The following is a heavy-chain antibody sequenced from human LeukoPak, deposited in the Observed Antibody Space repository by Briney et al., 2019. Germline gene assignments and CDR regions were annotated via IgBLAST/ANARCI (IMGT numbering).Heavy chain of an antibody. Sequence: GGSLRLSCAASGFTFSSYGMHWLRQAPGKGLEWVTFIRYDGSNEYYADSVKGRFTISRDNSKNTLYLQMNSLRAEDTAVYYCARDRASSWYTGDAFDIWGQGTMVTVSS. CDR2: IRYDGSNE. CDR1: GFTFSSYG. D-gene: IGHD6-13*01. V-gene: IGHV3-30*02. J-gene: IGHJ3*02. CDR3: ARDRASSWYTGDAFDI.